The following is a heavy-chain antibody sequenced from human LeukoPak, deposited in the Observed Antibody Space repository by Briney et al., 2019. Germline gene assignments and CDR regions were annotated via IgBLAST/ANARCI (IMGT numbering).Heavy chain of an antibody. CDR2: IKSKTDGGTT. V-gene: IGHV3-15*01. J-gene: IGHJ4*02. CDR1: GFTFSNAW. CDR3: TTQNYDFWSGYYFDY. D-gene: IGHD3-3*01. Sequence: GGSLRLSCAASGFTFSNAWMSWVRQAPGKGLEWVGRIKSKTDGGTTDYAAPVKGRFTISRDDSKNTLYLQMNSLKTEDTALYYCTTQNYDFWSGYYFDYWGQGTLVTVSS.